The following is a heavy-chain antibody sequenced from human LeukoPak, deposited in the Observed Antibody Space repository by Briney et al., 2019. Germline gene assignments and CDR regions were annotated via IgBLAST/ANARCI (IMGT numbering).Heavy chain of an antibody. Sequence: GGSLRLSCAASGYTFSRYWMHWVRQGPGKGLVWVSRINEDRSSTSYAESVRGRFTISRDNAKNTLYLQMNSLRAEDAAVYYCTTDTFGARDSWGQGTLATVSS. CDR3: TTDTFGARDS. CDR2: INEDRSST. CDR1: GYTFSRYW. D-gene: IGHD3-10*01. V-gene: IGHV3-74*01. J-gene: IGHJ4*02.